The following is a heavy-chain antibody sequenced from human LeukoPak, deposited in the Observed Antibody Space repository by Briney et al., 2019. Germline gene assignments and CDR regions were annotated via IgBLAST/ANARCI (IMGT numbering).Heavy chain of an antibody. CDR2: IYTSGST. Sequence: SETLSLTCTVSGGSISSGSYYWSWIRQPAGKGLEWIGRIYTSGSTNYNPSLKSRVTISIDTSKNQFSLKVSSVTAADTAVYYCARIPAAINYYYYYMDVWGKGTTVTVSS. CDR3: ARIPAAINYYYYYMDV. D-gene: IGHD2-2*02. V-gene: IGHV4-61*02. CDR1: GGSISSGSYY. J-gene: IGHJ6*03.